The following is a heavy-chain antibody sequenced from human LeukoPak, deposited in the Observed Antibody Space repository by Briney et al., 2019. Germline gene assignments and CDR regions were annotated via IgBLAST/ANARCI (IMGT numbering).Heavy chain of an antibody. Sequence: PSETLSLTCAVYGGSFSGYYWSWIRQPPGKGLEWIGEINHSGSTNYNSSLKSRVTISVDTSKNQFSLKLSSVTAADTAVYYCARENVVVVAAIFYWYFDLWGRGTLVTVSS. J-gene: IGHJ2*01. D-gene: IGHD2-15*01. CDR1: GGSFSGYY. CDR3: ARENVVVVAAIFYWYFDL. V-gene: IGHV4-34*01. CDR2: INHSGST.